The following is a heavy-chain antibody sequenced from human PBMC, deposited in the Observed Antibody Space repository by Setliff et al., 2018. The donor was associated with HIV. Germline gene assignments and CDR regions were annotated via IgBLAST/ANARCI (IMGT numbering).Heavy chain of an antibody. J-gene: IGHJ4*02. V-gene: IGHV3-30*04. Sequence: HPGGSLRLSCVASRFMFSTYAMHWVRQAPGKGLEWVALISFDGRNQYYAASVKGRFTISRDNSKNTLFLQMNSLTPEDTGVYYCARGHYDTSAPDYWGQGTLVTVSS. D-gene: IGHD3-22*01. CDR2: ISFDGRNQ. CDR1: RFMFSTYA. CDR3: ARGHYDTSAPDY.